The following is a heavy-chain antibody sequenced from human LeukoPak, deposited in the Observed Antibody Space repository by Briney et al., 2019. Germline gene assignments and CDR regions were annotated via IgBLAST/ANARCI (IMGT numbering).Heavy chain of an antibody. CDR3: AKVRYCSGVNCYPDDN. CDR1: GFNFDNFA. V-gene: IGHV3-43D*03. CDR2: ISWDGRNI. D-gene: IGHD2-15*01. J-gene: IGHJ4*02. Sequence: GGSLRLSCAASGFNFDNFAMHWVRQVPRKGLEWVSLISWDGRNIFYGDSVKGRFTISRDNSKNMLYLEMNSLSTEDTAVYYCAKVRYCSGVNCYPDDNWGQGTLVTVSS.